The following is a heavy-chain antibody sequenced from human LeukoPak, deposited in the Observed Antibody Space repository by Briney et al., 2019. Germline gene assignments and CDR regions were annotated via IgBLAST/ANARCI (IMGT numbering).Heavy chain of an antibody. CDR2: ISSSGSTV. CDR3: ARASTYYDILAGYEFDY. V-gene: IGHV3-48*03. Sequence: GGSLRLSSAASGFTFSNYEMNWVRQAPGKGLEWVSYISSSGSTVYYADSVKGRFTISRDNAKNSLYLQMNSLRAEDTAVYYCARASTYYDILAGYEFDYWGQGTLVTVSS. J-gene: IGHJ4*02. CDR1: GFTFSNYE. D-gene: IGHD3-9*01.